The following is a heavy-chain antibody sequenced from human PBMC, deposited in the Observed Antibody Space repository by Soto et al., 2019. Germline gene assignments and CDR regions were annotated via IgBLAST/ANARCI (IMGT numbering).Heavy chain of an antibody. CDR3: ARGKWLDND. CDR2: INHSGST. CDR1: GGSFSDYY. D-gene: IGHD6-19*01. Sequence: QVQLQQWGAGLLKPSETLSLTCAVYGGSFSDYYWSWIRQPPGKGLEWIGEINHSGSTNQNPSLESRVSISVDKSKSQFSLKLISVTAADTAVYYCARGKWLDNDWCQGTLVTVSS. V-gene: IGHV4-34*01. J-gene: IGHJ4*02.